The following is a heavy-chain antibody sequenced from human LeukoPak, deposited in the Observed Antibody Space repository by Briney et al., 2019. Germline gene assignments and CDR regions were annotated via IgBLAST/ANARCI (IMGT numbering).Heavy chain of an antibody. D-gene: IGHD6-19*01. V-gene: IGHV3-23*01. Sequence: ETLSLTCTVSGGSISSYYWSWVRQAPGKGLEWVSAISGSGGSTYYADSVKGRFTISRDNSKNTLYLQMNSLRAEDTAVYYCAKRKYPGIAVAGNFDYWGQGTLVTVSS. CDR2: ISGSGGST. J-gene: IGHJ4*02. CDR3: AKRKYPGIAVAGNFDY. CDR1: GGSISSYY.